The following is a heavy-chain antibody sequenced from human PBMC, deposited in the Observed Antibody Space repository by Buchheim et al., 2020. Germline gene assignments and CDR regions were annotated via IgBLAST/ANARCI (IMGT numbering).Heavy chain of an antibody. D-gene: IGHD3-9*01. V-gene: IGHV4-31*03. J-gene: IGHJ6*02. CDR3: ARDGAHYDILTGYYKYYYGMDV. Sequence: QVQLQESGPGLVKPSQTLSLTCTVSGGSISSGGYYWSWIRQHPGKGLEWIGYIYYSGSTYYNPSLKSRVTISVDTSKNQFSLKLSSVTAADTAVYYCARDGAHYDILTGYYKYYYGMDVWGQGTT. CDR2: IYYSGST. CDR1: GGSISSGGYY.